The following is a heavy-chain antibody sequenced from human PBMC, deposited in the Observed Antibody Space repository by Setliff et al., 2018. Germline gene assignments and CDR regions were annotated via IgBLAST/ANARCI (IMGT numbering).Heavy chain of an antibody. J-gene: IGHJ4*02. CDR2: MSLDETNK. Sequence: GGSLRLSCAASGFTFTNYFIHWVRQAPGKGLEWVAVMSLDETNKYYADSVRGRFTISRDISKNTLYVQMNSLRAEDTAVYYCAKKEYYYDSSGYSYFDFWGQGTLVTVSS. D-gene: IGHD3-22*01. CDR1: GFTFTNYF. CDR3: AKKEYYYDSSGYSYFDF. V-gene: IGHV3-30-3*02.